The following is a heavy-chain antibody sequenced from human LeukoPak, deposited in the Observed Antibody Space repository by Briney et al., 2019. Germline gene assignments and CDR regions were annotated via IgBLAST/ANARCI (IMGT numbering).Heavy chain of an antibody. V-gene: IGHV1-2*02. J-gene: IGHJ4*02. CDR2: INPNSGGT. CDR3: AREFGDYVWGSYRLDY. CDR1: GYTFTGYY. D-gene: IGHD3-16*02. Sequence: ASVKVSCKASGYTFTGYYMHWVRQAPGQGLEWMGWINPNSGGTNYAQKLQGRVTMTTDTSTSTAYMELRSLRSDDTAVYYCAREFGDYVWGSYRLDYWGQGTLVTVSS.